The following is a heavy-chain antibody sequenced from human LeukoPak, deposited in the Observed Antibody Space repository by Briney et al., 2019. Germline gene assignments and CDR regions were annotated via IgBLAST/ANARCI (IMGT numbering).Heavy chain of an antibody. D-gene: IGHD3-10*01. Sequence: GASVKVSCKASGYTFTSYGISWVRQAPGQGLEWMGWINPNSGGTNYAQKFQGRVTMTRDTSISTAYMELSRLRSDDTAVYYCARGGVIYYYGSGSYLARGSYDYWGQGTLVTVSS. CDR1: GYTFTSYG. CDR2: INPNSGGT. V-gene: IGHV1-2*02. CDR3: ARGGVIYYYGSGSYLARGSYDY. J-gene: IGHJ4*02.